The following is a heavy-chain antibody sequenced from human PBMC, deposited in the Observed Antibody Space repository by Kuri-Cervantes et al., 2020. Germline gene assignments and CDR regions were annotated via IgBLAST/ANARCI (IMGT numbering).Heavy chain of an antibody. V-gene: IGHV1-2*02. Sequence: ASVKVSCKASGYTFTGYYMHWVRQAPGQGLEWMGWINPNGGGTNYARKFQGRVTMTRDTSISTAYMELSRLRSDDTAVYYCARGGFDWLLYVDYWGQGTLVTVSS. CDR3: ARGGFDWLLYVDY. J-gene: IGHJ4*02. CDR1: GYTFTGYY. D-gene: IGHD3-9*01. CDR2: INPNGGGT.